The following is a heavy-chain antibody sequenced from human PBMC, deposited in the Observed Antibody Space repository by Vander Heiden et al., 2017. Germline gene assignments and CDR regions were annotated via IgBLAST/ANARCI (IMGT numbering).Heavy chain of an antibody. Sequence: QVQLQESGPGLVKPSETLSLTCTVSGGSISHYYWSWIRQPPGRGLEWIGYTFHSGSTNYNPSLKSRVSISVDPSKNQFSLKLSSVTPADTAVDYCARDVLKAVDYWGQGTLGTVSS. CDR3: ARDVLKAVDY. J-gene: IGHJ4*02. V-gene: IGHV4-59*01. CDR1: GGSISHYY. CDR2: TFHSGST. D-gene: IGHD3-10*02.